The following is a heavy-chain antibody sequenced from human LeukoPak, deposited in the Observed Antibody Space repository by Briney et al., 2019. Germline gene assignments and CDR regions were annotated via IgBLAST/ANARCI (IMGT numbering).Heavy chain of an antibody. V-gene: IGHV3-30*02. D-gene: IGHD3-22*01. J-gene: IGHJ4*02. CDR3: ASGGYYYDSSGYD. CDR2: IHYDSSTE. Sequence: GGSLRLSCAASGFAFSSYGMHWVRQAPGKGLEWVAYIHYDSSTEDYADSVKGRFTISRDNSKNTLFLQMNNLRAEDTAVYYCASGGYYYDSSGYDWGQGTLVTVSS. CDR1: GFAFSSYG.